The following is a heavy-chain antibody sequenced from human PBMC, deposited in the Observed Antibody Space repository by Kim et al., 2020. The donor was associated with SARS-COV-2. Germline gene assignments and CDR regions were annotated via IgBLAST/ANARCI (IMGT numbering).Heavy chain of an antibody. Sequence: NCNPSLRSRVTISVDTSKNQFSLKLSSVTAADTAVYYCARSRLVITPFDYWGQGTLVTVSS. D-gene: IGHD3-9*01. J-gene: IGHJ4*02. CDR3: ARSRLVITPFDY. V-gene: IGHV4-34*01.